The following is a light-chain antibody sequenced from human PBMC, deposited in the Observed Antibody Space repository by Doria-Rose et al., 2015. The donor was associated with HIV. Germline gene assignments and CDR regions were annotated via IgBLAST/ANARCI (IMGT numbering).Light chain of an antibody. CDR3: QQSYSTPLT. CDR1: QRTGSF. J-gene: IGKJ4*01. Sequence: DIRVTQSASSLSASVGDRVTIPCRASQRTGSFLNWYQQKPGKAPKLLIYAASSLHNGVPSRFSGSGSGTDFTLTISSLQPEDFATYFCQQSYSTPLTFGGGTKVEIK. V-gene: IGKV1-39*01. CDR2: AAS.